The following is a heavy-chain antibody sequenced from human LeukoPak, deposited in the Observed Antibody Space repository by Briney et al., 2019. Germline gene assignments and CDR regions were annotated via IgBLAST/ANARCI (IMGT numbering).Heavy chain of an antibody. V-gene: IGHV3-43*02. CDR2: TSGDGITT. Sequence: GGSLRLSCAASGFTFHNYDIHWVRQAPGKGLEWVSLTSGDGITTYFADSVKGRFTISRDNSKSSLFLQMNSLRTEDTAMYYCARDHVYGDTHYWGQGTLVTVSS. CDR3: ARDHVYGDTHY. D-gene: IGHD5/OR15-5a*01. CDR1: GFTFHNYD. J-gene: IGHJ4*02.